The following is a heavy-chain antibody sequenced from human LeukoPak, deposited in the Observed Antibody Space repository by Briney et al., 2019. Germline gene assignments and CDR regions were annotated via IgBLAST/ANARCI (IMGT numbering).Heavy chain of an antibody. CDR2: ISGSGGST. J-gene: IGHJ4*02. D-gene: IGHD2-2*01. V-gene: IGHV3-23*01. CDR3: AKEIACREGYCSSTPILGY. CDR1: GFTFSSYA. Sequence: GGSLRLSCAASGFTFSSYAMSWVRQAPGKGLEWVSAISGSGGSTYSADSSKGRFTISRDNSKNTLYLQMNSLRAEDTAVYYCAKEIACREGYCSSTPILGYWGQGTLVTVSS.